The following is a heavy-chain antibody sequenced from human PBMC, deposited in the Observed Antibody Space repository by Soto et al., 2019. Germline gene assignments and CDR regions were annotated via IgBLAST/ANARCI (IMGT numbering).Heavy chain of an antibody. D-gene: IGHD3-10*01. CDR2: IYHSGST. J-gene: IGHJ6*02. CDR3: ARDSSGMDV. CDR1: GGSISSGGYS. Sequence: QLQLQESGSGLVKPSQTLSLTCAVSGGSISSGGYSWSWIRQPPGKGLEWIGYIYHSGSTYYNPSRKSRVTMAVDRSKNQFSLKLSSVTAADTAVYYWARDSSGMDVWGQGTTVTVSS. V-gene: IGHV4-30-2*01.